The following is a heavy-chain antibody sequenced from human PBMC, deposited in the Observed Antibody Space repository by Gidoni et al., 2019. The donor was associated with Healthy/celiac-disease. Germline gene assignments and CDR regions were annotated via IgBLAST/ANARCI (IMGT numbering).Heavy chain of an antibody. CDR2: IYYSGST. D-gene: IGHD3-22*01. CDR1: GGSISSGGYY. Sequence: QVQLQESGPGLVKPSQTLSLTCTVSGGSISSGGYYWSWIRQHPGKGLEWIGYIYYSGSTYYNPSLKSRVTISVDTSKNQFSLKLSSVTAADTAVYYCARVFFPRYTMIVAFDLWGRGTLVTVSS. J-gene: IGHJ2*01. CDR3: ARVFFPRYTMIVAFDL. V-gene: IGHV4-31*03.